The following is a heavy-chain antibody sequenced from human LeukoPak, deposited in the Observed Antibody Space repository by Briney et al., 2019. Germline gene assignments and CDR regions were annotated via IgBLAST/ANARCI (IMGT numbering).Heavy chain of an antibody. CDR1: GGTFSSYA. CDR3: ATRGSSGWYYFDY. CDR2: IIPIFGTA. D-gene: IGHD6-19*01. Sequence: SVKVSCKASGGTFSSYAISWVRQAPGQGLEWMGGIIPIFGTANYAQKFQDRVTITADESTSTAYMELSSLRSEDTAVYYCATRGSSGWYYFDYWGQGTLVTVSS. V-gene: IGHV1-69*13. J-gene: IGHJ4*02.